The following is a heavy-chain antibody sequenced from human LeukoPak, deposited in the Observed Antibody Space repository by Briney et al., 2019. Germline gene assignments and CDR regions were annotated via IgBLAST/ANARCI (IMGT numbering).Heavy chain of an antibody. J-gene: IGHJ4*02. D-gene: IGHD2-21*02. CDR3: ARTNCGGDCRAFDY. V-gene: IGHV3-48*02. CDR2: ISSSSSTI. CDR1: GFTFSSYS. Sequence: PGGSLRLSCAASGFTFSSYSMNWVRQAPGKGLEWVSYISSSSSTIYYADSVKGRFTISRDNAKNSLYLQMNSLRDEDTAVYYCARTNCGGDCRAFDYWGQGTLVTVSS.